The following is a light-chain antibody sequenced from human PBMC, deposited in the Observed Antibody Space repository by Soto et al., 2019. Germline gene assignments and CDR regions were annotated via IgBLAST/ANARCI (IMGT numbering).Light chain of an antibody. CDR3: QQSYSTPYT. V-gene: IGKV1-39*01. CDR2: AIS. CDR1: QTMSNF. Sequence: DIQMTQSPSSLSASVGDRVTITCRASQTMSNFLHWYQQKPGKAPKVLIYAISHLKSGVPSRFSGSGYGTDFTLTISSLQPEDFATYYCQQSYSTPYTFGQGTQVEIK. J-gene: IGKJ2*01.